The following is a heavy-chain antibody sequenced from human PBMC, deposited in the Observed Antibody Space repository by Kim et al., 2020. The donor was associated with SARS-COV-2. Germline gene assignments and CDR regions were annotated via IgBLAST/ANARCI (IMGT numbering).Heavy chain of an antibody. CDR1: GYTFTSSH. V-gene: IGHV1-46*03. J-gene: IGHJ5*02. Sequence: APVKVSCKASGYTFTSSHIQWVRQAPGQGLEWVGIINPSGGSTTYAQKLQGRVTMTRDTSTGTVYMELSSLRSEDTALYYCARGTWGGGGWGYGSGQYNRFDPWGQGTLVTVSS. D-gene: IGHD3-10*01. CDR3: ARGTWGGGGWGYGSGQYNRFDP. CDR2: INPSGGST.